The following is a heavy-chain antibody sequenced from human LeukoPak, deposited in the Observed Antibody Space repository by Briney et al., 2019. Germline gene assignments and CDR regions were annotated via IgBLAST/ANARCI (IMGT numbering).Heavy chain of an antibody. CDR3: ARDGPRTAFDI. CDR1: GFTFSSYS. CDR2: ISSSSSYI. Sequence: GGSLRLSCAASGFTFSSYSMNWVRQAPGKGLEWVSSISSSSSYIYYADSVKGRFTISRDNAKNSLYLQMNSLRAEDTAVYYCARDGPRTAFDIWGQGTMVTVSS. V-gene: IGHV3-21*01. J-gene: IGHJ3*02.